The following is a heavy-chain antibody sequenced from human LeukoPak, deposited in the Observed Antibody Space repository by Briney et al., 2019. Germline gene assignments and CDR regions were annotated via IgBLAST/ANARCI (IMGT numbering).Heavy chain of an antibody. CDR2: IIPIFGTA. CDR3: AVLGYCSGGSCYSSWFDP. D-gene: IGHD2-15*01. J-gene: IGHJ5*02. V-gene: IGHV1-69*05. Sequence: GSSVKVSCEASGGTFSSYAISWVRQAPGQGLEWVGGIIPIFGTANYAQRFQGRVTITTDESTSTAYMELSSLRSEDTAVYYCAVLGYCSGGSCYSSWFDPWGQGTLVTVSS. CDR1: GGTFSSYA.